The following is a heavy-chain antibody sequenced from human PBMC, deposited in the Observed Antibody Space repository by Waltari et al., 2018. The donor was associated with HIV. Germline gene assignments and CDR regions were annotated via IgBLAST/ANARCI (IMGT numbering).Heavy chain of an antibody. D-gene: IGHD2-15*01. Sequence: QVQLQESGPGLVKPSQTLSLTCTVSGGSISSGSYYWSWIRQPAGTGLEWIGRIYTRGSTNYNPSLKSRVTISVDTSKNQFSLKLSSVTAADTAVYYCARVGYCSGGSCYSGAFDIWGQGTMVTVSS. CDR2: IYTRGST. CDR1: GGSISSGSYY. J-gene: IGHJ3*02. CDR3: ARVGYCSGGSCYSGAFDI. V-gene: IGHV4-61*02.